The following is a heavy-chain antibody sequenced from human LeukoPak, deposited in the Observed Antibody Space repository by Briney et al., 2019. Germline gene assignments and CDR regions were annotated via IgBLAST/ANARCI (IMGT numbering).Heavy chain of an antibody. D-gene: IGHD3-22*01. V-gene: IGHV3-9*01. CDR3: ARGGYYDSSGPLFWFDP. CDR1: GFTFDDYT. Sequence: GRSLRLSCAASGFTFDDYTMHWVRQAPGKGLEWVSSINWNSGSIGYADSVKGRFTISRDNAKNSLYLQMNSLRAEDTALYYCARGGYYDSSGPLFWFDPWGQGTLVTVSS. J-gene: IGHJ5*02. CDR2: INWNSGSI.